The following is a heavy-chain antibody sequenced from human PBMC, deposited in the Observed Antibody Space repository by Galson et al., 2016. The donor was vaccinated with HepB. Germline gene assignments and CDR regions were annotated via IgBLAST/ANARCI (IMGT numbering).Heavy chain of an antibody. CDR3: ARDLTVTRNWFDP. CDR2: INTNTGNP. V-gene: IGHV7-4-1*02. J-gene: IGHJ5*02. CDR1: GYTFACYA. D-gene: IGHD4-17*01. Sequence: SVKVSCKASGYTFACYAMNWVRQAPGQGLEWMGWINTNTGNPTYAQGFTGRFVFSLDTSVSTAYLQISSLEAEDTAVYYCARDLTVTRNWFDPWGQGTLVTVSS.